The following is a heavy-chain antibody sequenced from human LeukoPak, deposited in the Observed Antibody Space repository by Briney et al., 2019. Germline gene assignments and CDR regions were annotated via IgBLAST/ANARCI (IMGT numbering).Heavy chain of an antibody. J-gene: IGHJ4*02. CDR1: GFTFSTYT. Sequence: PGGFLRLSCAASGFTFSTYTMNWVRQAPGKGLEWVSSISSSSTYIYYADSVKGRFTISRDNAKNSLYLQMNSLRAEDTAVYYCARDEVYGEQYYFDYWGQGTLVTVSS. V-gene: IGHV3-21*01. D-gene: IGHD4/OR15-4a*01. CDR2: ISSSSTYI. CDR3: ARDEVYGEQYYFDY.